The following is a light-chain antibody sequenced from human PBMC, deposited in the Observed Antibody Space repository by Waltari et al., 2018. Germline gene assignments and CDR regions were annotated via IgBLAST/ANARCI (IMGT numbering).Light chain of an antibody. CDR1: SGRIAGNY. Sequence: NFILTQPHSGSESPGRTVTISCTRSSGRIAGNYVQWYQRRAGSAASSVIYEDNRRPSRFPGRFSGSIDSSSNSASLTISGLKTEDEADYYCQSYDYYNQAIVFGGGTKLTVL. V-gene: IGLV6-57*04. J-gene: IGLJ3*02. CDR3: QSYDYYNQAIV. CDR2: EDN.